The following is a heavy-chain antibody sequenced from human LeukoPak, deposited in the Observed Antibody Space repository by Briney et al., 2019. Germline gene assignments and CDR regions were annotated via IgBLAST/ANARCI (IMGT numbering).Heavy chain of an antibody. J-gene: IGHJ4*02. CDR1: GFTVSSNY. V-gene: IGHV3-66*01. Sequence: GGSLRLSCAASGFTVSSNYMSWVRQAPGKGLEWVSVIYSGGSTYYADSVKGRFTISRDNSKNTVYLQMNSLRAEDTAVYYCARGAGYSYSWTFDYWGQGTLVTVSS. D-gene: IGHD6-13*01. CDR2: IYSGGST. CDR3: ARGAGYSYSWTFDY.